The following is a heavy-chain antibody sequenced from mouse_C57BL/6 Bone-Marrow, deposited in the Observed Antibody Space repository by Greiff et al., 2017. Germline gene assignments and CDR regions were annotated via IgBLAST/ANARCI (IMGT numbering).Heavy chain of an antibody. CDR1: GYTFTSYW. D-gene: IGHD4-1*01. CDR3: ARWDRGYAMDY. V-gene: IGHV1-64*01. CDR2: IHPNRGST. J-gene: IGHJ4*01. Sequence: QVQLQQPGAELVRPGASVKLSCKASGYTFTSYWVHWVKQRPGQGLEWIGMIHPNRGSTNYNEKLKSKATLTVDKSSSTAYMQLSSLTSEDSAVYYCARWDRGYAMDYWGQGTSVTVSS.